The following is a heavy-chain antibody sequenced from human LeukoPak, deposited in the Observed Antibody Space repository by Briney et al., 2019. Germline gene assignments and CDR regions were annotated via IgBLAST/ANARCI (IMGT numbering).Heavy chain of an antibody. CDR1: GDIVSSKSTA. CDR2: TYYRSKWYT. Sequence: SQTLSLTCAISGDIVSSKSTAWNWIRQSPSRGLEWLGRTYYRSKWYTGYAVSVKGRITINPDTSKNQFSLQLNSVTPEDTAVYYCASAKRPYYYGMDVWGQGTTVTVSS. V-gene: IGHV6-1*01. CDR3: ASAKRPYYYGMDV. J-gene: IGHJ6*02.